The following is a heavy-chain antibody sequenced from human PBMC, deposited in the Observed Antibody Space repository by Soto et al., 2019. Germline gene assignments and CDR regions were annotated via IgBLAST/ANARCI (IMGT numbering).Heavy chain of an antibody. Sequence: GGSLRLSCAASGFTFTRYSMNWVRQAPGKGLEWVSSISSTTNYIYYGDSMKGRFTISRDNAKNSLYLEMNSLRAEDTAVYYCARESGDLTSNFDYWGQGTLVTVSS. CDR2: ISSTTNYI. CDR1: GFTFTRYS. CDR3: ARESGDLTSNFDY. D-gene: IGHD3-10*01. V-gene: IGHV3-21*06. J-gene: IGHJ4*02.